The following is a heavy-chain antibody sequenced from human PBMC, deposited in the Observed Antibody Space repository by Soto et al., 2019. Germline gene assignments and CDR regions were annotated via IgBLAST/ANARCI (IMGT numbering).Heavy chain of an antibody. D-gene: IGHD3-3*01. CDR3: ARDRRDQTIFGMVGYFDL. V-gene: IGHV1-69*06. CDR2: IVPIFGTK. CDR1: GGSFSSHA. Sequence: QVQLVQSGAEVKKPGSSVKVSCKPSGGSFSSHAVSWVRQAPGQGLEWVGGIVPIFGTKNYAEKFQGRVTITADKSTSTVYMDLSSLKPEDTAVYFCARDRRDQTIFGMVGYFDLWGRGTLVSVSS. J-gene: IGHJ2*01.